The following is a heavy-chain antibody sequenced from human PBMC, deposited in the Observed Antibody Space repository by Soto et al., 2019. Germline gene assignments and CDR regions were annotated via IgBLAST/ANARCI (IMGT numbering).Heavy chain of an antibody. CDR3: ATDIPKTLSGVSGYSGFTIHSEYNWFEP. D-gene: IGHD5-12*01. CDR1: GYSFTSYW. Sequence: PGESLKISCKGSGYSFTSYWISWVRQMPGKGLEWMGRIDPSDSYTNYSPSFQGHVTISADKSISTAYLQWSSLKASDTAMYYCATDIPKTLSGVSGYSGFTIHSEYNWFEPWGQGTLVTVSS. V-gene: IGHV5-10-1*01. CDR2: IDPSDSYT. J-gene: IGHJ5*02.